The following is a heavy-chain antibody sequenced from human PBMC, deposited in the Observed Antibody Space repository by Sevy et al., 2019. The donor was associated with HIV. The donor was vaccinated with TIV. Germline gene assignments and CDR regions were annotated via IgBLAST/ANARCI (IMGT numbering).Heavy chain of an antibody. D-gene: IGHD3-22*01. CDR3: ARAGYYDSSGPDGHDAFDI. V-gene: IGHV4-30-2*01. Sequence: SETLSLTCAVSGGSISSGGYSWSWIRQPPGKGLEWIGYIYHRGSTYYNPSLKSRVTISVDRSKNQYSLKLSSVPAADTAVYYCARAGYYDSSGPDGHDAFDIWGQGTMVTVSS. CDR1: GGSISSGGYS. J-gene: IGHJ3*02. CDR2: IYHRGST.